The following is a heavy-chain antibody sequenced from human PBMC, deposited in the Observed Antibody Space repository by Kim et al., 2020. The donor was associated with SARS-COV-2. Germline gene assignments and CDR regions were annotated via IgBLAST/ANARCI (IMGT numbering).Heavy chain of an antibody. Sequence: GGSLRLSCAASGFTFSSYGMHWVRQAPGKGLEWVAVISYDGSNKYYADSVKGRFTISRDNSKNTLYLQMNSLRAEDTAVYYCAKDHSGYDNYFDYWGQGTLVTVSS. CDR3: AKDHSGYDNYFDY. CDR1: GFTFSSYG. V-gene: IGHV3-30*18. CDR2: ISYDGSNK. J-gene: IGHJ4*02. D-gene: IGHD5-12*01.